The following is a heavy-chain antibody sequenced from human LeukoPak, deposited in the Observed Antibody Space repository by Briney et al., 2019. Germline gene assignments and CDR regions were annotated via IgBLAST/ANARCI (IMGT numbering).Heavy chain of an antibody. CDR2: IYPGDSDT. J-gene: IGHJ4*02. CDR3: ARHLDYDYVWGSYRRYYFDY. CDR1: GYSFTSYW. Sequence: PGESLKISCKGSGYSFTSYWIGWARQMPGKGLEWMGIIYPGDSDTRYSPSFQGQVTISADKSISTAYLQWSSLKAPDTAMYYCARHLDYDYVWGSYRRYYFDYWGQGTLVTVSS. V-gene: IGHV5-51*01. D-gene: IGHD3-16*02.